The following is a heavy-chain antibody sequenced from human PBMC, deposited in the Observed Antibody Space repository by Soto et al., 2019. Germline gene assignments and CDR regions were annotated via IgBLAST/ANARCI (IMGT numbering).Heavy chain of an antibody. J-gene: IGHJ4*02. CDR1: GYTFTDYD. Sequence: QVQVVQSRAEVKKPGASVKVSCKTSGYTFTDYDINWVRQAPGQGLEWMGWVSPDNGNAGYAQHFQGRVTLTSDTSISTAYMELSSLTSEDKSVYYCEVTTGYWGQGTMVTVSS. CDR3: EVTTGY. V-gene: IGHV1-8*01. D-gene: IGHD2-21*02. CDR2: VSPDNGNA.